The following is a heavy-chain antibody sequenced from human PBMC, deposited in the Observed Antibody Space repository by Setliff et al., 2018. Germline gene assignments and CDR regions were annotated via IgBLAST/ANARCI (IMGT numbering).Heavy chain of an antibody. J-gene: IGHJ6*03. V-gene: IGHV1-8*02. CDR1: GYTFTSYD. CDR2: MNPNSGNT. Sequence: ASVKVSCKASGYTFTSYDINWVRQATGQGLEWMGWMNPNSGNTGYAQKFQGRVTMTRNTSISTAYMELSSLRSDDTAVYYCARDLRPGIAAAGTYYYYYMDVWGKGTTVTVSS. CDR3: ARDLRPGIAAAGTYYYYYMDV. D-gene: IGHD6-13*01.